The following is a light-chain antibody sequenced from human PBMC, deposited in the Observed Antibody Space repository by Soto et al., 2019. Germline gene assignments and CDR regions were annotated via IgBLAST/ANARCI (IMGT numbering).Light chain of an antibody. CDR3: QQRSNWPLT. CDR1: QSVSSY. J-gene: IGKJ4*01. V-gene: IGKV3-11*01. Sequence: EIVLTQSPATLSLSPGERATLSCRASQSVSSYLAWYQQKXGQAPRLLMYDASNRATGIPARFSGSGSGTDFTLTISSLEPEDFAVYYCQQRSNWPLTFGGGTKVEIK. CDR2: DAS.